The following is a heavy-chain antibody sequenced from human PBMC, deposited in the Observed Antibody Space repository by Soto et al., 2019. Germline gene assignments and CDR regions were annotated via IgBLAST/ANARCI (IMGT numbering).Heavy chain of an antibody. D-gene: IGHD2-21*02. CDR3: AAELYVGGDCCHLDY. Sequence: QVQVVQSGPEVRNPGTSMKVSCTTSGFTFTNSAVQWVRQARGQRLEWIGWIIIGSGATNYLQDLRGRITITRDTSTGTAYMELSSLRSDDTAVYYCAAELYVGGDCCHLDYWGQGTLLTVSS. V-gene: IGHV1-58*01. CDR1: GFTFTNSA. J-gene: IGHJ4*02. CDR2: IIIGSGAT.